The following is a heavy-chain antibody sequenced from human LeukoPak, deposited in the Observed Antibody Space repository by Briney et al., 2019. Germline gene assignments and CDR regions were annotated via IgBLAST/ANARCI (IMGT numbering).Heavy chain of an antibody. CDR3: ASSPVHRSYFFDY. V-gene: IGHV3-74*01. CDR1: GFTLSTYW. Sequence: GESLRLSCAPSGFTLSTYWMHWVRHAPGKGPVWVSRINRDGSSTTYEESVKGRFTISRHNAKNTQYLQLNSLRAEDTAIYCCASSPVHRSYFFDYWGQGTQATDSS. CDR2: INRDGSST. J-gene: IGHJ4*02.